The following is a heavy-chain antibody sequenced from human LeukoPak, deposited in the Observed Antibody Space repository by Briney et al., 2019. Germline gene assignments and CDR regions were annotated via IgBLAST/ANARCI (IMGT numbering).Heavy chain of an antibody. CDR3: AREAAGDY. CDR1: GGSISSGGYY. J-gene: IGHJ4*02. V-gene: IGHV4-61*02. Sequence: PSQALSLTCTVSGGSISSGGYYWSWIRQPAGKGLEWMGRIYTSGSTNYNPSLKSRVTISVGTSKNQFSLKLSSVTAADTAVYYCAREAAGDYWGQGTLVTVSS. CDR2: IYTSGST.